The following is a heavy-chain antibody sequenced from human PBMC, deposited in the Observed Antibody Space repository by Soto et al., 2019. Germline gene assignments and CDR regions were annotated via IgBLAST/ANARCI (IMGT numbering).Heavy chain of an antibody. CDR3: TVARFYYNASGYSPFAY. D-gene: IGHD3-22*01. Sequence: GASVKVSCKASGYTFTSSETNWVREATGQGHEWMGWMNSNSGNTGYATEFQGRGTMTRDNSIGTAYMELSSLRCEETAVYYCTVARFYYNASGYSPFAYGGQGSLVTVSS. J-gene: IGHJ4*02. CDR2: MNSNSGNT. V-gene: IGHV1-8*01. CDR1: GYTFTSSE.